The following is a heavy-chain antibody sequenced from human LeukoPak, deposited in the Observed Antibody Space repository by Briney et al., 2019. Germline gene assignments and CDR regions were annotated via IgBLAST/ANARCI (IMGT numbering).Heavy chain of an antibody. D-gene: IGHD6-19*01. J-gene: IGHJ4*02. CDR2: ISGSGGST. V-gene: IGHV3-23*01. CDR1: GFTFSSYA. Sequence: PGGSLRLSCAASGFTFSSYAMSWVRQAPGKGLEWVSAISGSGGSTYYADSVKGRFTISRDNSKNTLYLQMNRLRAEDTAVYYCAKDRYSSGWYGIFDYWGQGTLVTVSS. CDR3: AKDRYSSGWYGIFDY.